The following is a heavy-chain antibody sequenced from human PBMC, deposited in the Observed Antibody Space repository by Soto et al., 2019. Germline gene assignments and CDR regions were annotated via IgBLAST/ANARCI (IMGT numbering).Heavy chain of an antibody. J-gene: IGHJ5*02. Sequence: PSETLSLTCTVSGGSISSSSYYWGWIRQPPGKGLEWIGSIYYSGSTYYNPSLKSRVTISVDTSKNQFSLKLSSVTAADTAVYYCARGQYYDILTGYYRFSDWFDPWGQGTLVTVSS. V-gene: IGHV4-39*01. CDR1: GGSISSSSYY. CDR2: IYYSGST. D-gene: IGHD3-9*01. CDR3: ARGQYYDILTGYYRFSDWFDP.